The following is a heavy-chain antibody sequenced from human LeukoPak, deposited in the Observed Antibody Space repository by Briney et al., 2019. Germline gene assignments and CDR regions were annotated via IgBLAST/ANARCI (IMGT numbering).Heavy chain of an antibody. V-gene: IGHV3-23*01. CDR3: ARDRFYGSYLD. CDR2: ISGSGGST. Sequence: GGSLRLSCAASGFTFSSYAMSWVRQAPGKGLEWVSAISGSGGSTYYADSVKGRFTISRDNSKNTLYLQMNSLRAEDTAVYYCARDRFYGSYLDWGQGTLVTVSS. CDR1: GFTFSSYA. D-gene: IGHD3-10*01. J-gene: IGHJ4*02.